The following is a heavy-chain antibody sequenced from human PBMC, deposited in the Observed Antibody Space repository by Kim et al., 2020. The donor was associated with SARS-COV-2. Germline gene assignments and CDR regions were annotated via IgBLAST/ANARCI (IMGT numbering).Heavy chain of an antibody. D-gene: IGHD5-18*01. V-gene: IGHV4-39*01. J-gene: IGHJ4*02. Sequence: YNPSVKSRVTVSVGTAKNQFSRKLSSVTAADTAVYYCARLGLDTAYYFDYWGQGTLVTVSS. CDR3: ARLGLDTAYYFDY.